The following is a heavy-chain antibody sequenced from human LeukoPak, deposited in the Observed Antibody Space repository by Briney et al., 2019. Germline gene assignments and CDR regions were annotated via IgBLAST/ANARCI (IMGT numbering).Heavy chain of an antibody. CDR2: INPNSGGT. Sequence: ASVKVSCKASGYTFTGYYMHWVRQAPGQGLEWMGWINPNSGGTNYAQKFQGRVTMTRDTSISTAYMELSRLRSDDTAVYYCARDYHKGTVCYGMDVWGQGTTVTVSS. J-gene: IGHJ6*02. CDR3: ARDYHKGTVCYGMDV. V-gene: IGHV1-2*02. D-gene: IGHD4-17*01. CDR1: GYTFTGYY.